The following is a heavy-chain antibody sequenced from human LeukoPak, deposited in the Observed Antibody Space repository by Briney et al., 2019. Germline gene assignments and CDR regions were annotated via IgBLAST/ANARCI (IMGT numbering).Heavy chain of an antibody. J-gene: IGHJ4*02. CDR2: IGGSGSST. Sequence: PGGSLRLSCAASGFTFSGFAMSLVRQAAGKGLEWVSAIGGSGSSTYYADSVKGRFTISRDNSKNTLYLQMNSLRAEDTAVYYCAKEERSSSGWPFDYWGQGTLVTVSS. D-gene: IGHD6-19*01. CDR3: AKEERSSSGWPFDY. V-gene: IGHV3-23*01. CDR1: GFTFSGFA.